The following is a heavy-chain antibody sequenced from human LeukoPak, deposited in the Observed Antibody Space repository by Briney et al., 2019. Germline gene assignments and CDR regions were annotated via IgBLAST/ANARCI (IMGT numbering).Heavy chain of an antibody. Sequence: GALRLSCAASGFTFSSYGMHWVRQAPGKGLEWVAFIRYDGSNKYYADSVKGRFTISRDNSKNTLYLQMNSLRAEDTAVYYCAKAPLPPLKYYYDSSGYFDYWGQGTLVTVSS. D-gene: IGHD3-22*01. J-gene: IGHJ4*02. CDR3: AKAPLPPLKYYYDSSGYFDY. CDR2: IRYDGSNK. CDR1: GFTFSSYG. V-gene: IGHV3-30*02.